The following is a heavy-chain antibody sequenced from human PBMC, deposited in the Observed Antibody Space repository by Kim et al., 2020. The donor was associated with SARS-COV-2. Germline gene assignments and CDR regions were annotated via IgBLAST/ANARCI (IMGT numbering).Heavy chain of an antibody. CDR1: GYTFTSYY. V-gene: IGHV1-46*01. J-gene: IGHJ6*02. CDR3: AREGSSFSGSWSKSYYYYGMDV. Sequence: ASVKVSCKASGYTFTSYYMHWVRQAPGQGLEWMGIINPSGGSTSYAQKFQGRVTMTRDTSTSTVYMELSSLRSEDTAVYYCAREGSSFSGSWSKSYYYYGMDVWGQGTTVTVSS. CDR2: INPSGGST. D-gene: IGHD6-13*01.